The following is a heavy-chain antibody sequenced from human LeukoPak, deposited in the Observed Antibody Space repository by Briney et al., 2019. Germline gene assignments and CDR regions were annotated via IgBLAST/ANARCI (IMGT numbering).Heavy chain of an antibody. CDR1: GFTFSSYN. Sequence: GGSLRLSCVASGFTFSSYNMHWVRQAPGKGLEWVAVISYDGSNKYYADSVKGRFTISRDNFKNTLYLQMDSLRAEDTAVYYCAHLRTGYWGQGTLVTVSS. D-gene: IGHD1-14*01. J-gene: IGHJ4*02. V-gene: IGHV3-30*03. CDR3: AHLRTGY. CDR2: ISYDGSNK.